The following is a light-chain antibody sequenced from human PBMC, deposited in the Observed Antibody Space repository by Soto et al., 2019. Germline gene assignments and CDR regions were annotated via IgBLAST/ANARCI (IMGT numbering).Light chain of an antibody. J-gene: IGLJ3*02. CDR1: SSSIGSNA. CDR2: NSN. Sequence: QSVLTQPPSASGTPGQRVTISCSGSSSSIGSNAVNWYHHIPGKAPKLLIHNSNQRPSGVPDRFSGSKSGTSASLTISGLQSEDEADYYCQSHDSSLTAQVFGGGTKLTVL. V-gene: IGLV1-44*01. CDR3: QSHDSSLTAQV.